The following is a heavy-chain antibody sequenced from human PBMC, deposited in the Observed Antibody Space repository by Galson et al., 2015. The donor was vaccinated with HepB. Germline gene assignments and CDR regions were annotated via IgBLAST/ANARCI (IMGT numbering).Heavy chain of an antibody. J-gene: IGHJ4*02. CDR1: RYNFTNYW. D-gene: IGHD6-19*01. V-gene: IGHV5-51*03. CDR2: IYPGNSDT. CDR3: ARRRLYSSAPGH. Sequence: QSGAEVKKPGESLKISCMGSRYNFTNYWIAWVRQVPGKGLEWMGIIYPGNSDTRISPSFRGQVTISADKSITTAYLQWSSLKASDTAMYYCARRRLYSSAPGHWGQGTLVTVSS.